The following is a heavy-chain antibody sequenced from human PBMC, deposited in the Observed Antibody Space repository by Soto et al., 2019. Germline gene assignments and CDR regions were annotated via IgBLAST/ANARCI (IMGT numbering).Heavy chain of an antibody. CDR2: ISPGGNSV. D-gene: IGHD5-12*01. CDR1: GFPFSSFS. CDR3: ARPRGPRGYDLIDY. J-gene: IGHJ4*02. V-gene: IGHV3-21*02. Sequence: EVQVVESGGGLVKSGGSLRLACAASGFPFSSFSWNWVRQAPGKGLEWVSSISPGGNSVYYADSVKGRFTISRDNAKNSLYLQMNNLRAEDAAVYYCARPRGPRGYDLIDYWGQGTLVTVSS.